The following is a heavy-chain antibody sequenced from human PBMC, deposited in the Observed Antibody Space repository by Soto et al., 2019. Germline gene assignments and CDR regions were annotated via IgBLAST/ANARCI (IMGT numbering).Heavy chain of an antibody. V-gene: IGHV4-31*03. J-gene: IGHJ4*02. CDR2: IYYTGST. Sequence: SETLSLTCTVAGVSISSGGHYWSWIRQHPGKGLEWIGYIYYTGSTYYNPSLKSRMFISMDTSKNQFSLELSSVTAADTAVYYCASAGHTYGFFADSWGRGTQVTVSS. D-gene: IGHD5-18*01. CDR1: GVSISSGGHY. CDR3: ASAGHTYGFFADS.